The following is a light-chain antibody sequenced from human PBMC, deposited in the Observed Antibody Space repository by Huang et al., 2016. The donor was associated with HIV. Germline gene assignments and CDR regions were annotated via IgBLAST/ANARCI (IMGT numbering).Light chain of an antibody. V-gene: IGKV3-20*01. CDR2: GAS. CDR3: QQYGSSPLT. Sequence: IVLTQSPGTLSLSPGERATLSCRASQSVRSSSLAWYQQKPGQSPRLLIFGASNRATAIPDRFSGSGSATDFTLTISRLEPEDFAVYYCQQYGSSPLTFGGGTKVEIK. J-gene: IGKJ4*01. CDR1: QSVRSSS.